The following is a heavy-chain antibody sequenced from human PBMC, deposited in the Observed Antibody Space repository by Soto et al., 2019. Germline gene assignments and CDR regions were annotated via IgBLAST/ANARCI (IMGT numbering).Heavy chain of an antibody. V-gene: IGHV1-69*01. Sequence: QVQLVQSGAEVRKPGSSVKVSCQASGDTFDSDSINWVRQAPVHGLEWIGGIIPMLEKPSYAQKFQDRVTMTADESANTVYMELRSLTSDDTAVYFCARLGRGAFDPWGPGTPVTVSS. CDR2: IIPMLEKP. J-gene: IGHJ5*02. D-gene: IGHD7-27*01. CDR3: ARLGRGAFDP. CDR1: GDTFDSDS.